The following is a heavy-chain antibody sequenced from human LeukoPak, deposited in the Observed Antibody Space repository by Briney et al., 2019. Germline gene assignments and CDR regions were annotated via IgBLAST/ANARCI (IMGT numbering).Heavy chain of an antibody. J-gene: IGHJ4*02. Sequence: GGSLRLSCAASGFTFRSYAMSWVRHAPGKGLEWLSAISGSGGSTYHADSVRGRFTISRDNSKNTLYLHMNSLRAEDTALYYCARNYYEPTYDYYFDCWGQGTLVTVSS. CDR3: ARNYYEPTYDYYFDC. D-gene: IGHD1-26*01. CDR2: ISGSGGST. V-gene: IGHV3-23*01. CDR1: GFTFRSYA.